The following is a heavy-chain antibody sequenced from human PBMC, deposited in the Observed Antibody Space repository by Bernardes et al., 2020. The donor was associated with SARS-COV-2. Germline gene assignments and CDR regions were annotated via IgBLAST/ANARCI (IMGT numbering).Heavy chain of an antibody. CDR3: ARHFPTLYYYDSSGRGRNAFDI. Sequence: KLSNKGSGYSFTSYWISWVRPMPGKGLEWMGRIDPSDSYTNYSPSFQGHVTISADKSISTAYLQWSSLKASDTAMYYCARHFPTLYYYDSSGRGRNAFDIWGQGTMVTVSS. V-gene: IGHV5-10-1*01. J-gene: IGHJ3*02. CDR1: GYSFTSYW. CDR2: IDPSDSYT. D-gene: IGHD3-22*01.